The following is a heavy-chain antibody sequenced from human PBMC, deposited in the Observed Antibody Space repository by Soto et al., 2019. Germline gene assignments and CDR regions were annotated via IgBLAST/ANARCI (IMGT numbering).Heavy chain of an antibody. Sequence: QITLKESGPTLVKPTQTLTLTCTFSGFSLSTSGVGVGWIRQPPGKALEWLALIYWDDDKRYSPSLKSRLTXTXXPSKNQVVLTMTNMDPVDTATYYCAHTWIQLWCDYWGQGTLVTVSS. CDR2: IYWDDDK. D-gene: IGHD5-18*01. CDR3: AHTWIQLWCDY. J-gene: IGHJ4*02. V-gene: IGHV2-5*02. CDR1: GFSLSTSGVG.